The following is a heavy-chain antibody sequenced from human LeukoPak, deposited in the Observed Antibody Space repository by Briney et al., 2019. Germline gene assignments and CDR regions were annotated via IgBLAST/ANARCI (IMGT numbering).Heavy chain of an antibody. V-gene: IGHV4-30-4*08. D-gene: IGHD6-6*01. CDR3: ARDLVWSSSSHAFDI. CDR2: IYYSGST. Sequence: SETLSLTCSVSGGSISSGDYYWSWIRQPPGKGLEWIGYIYYSGSTYYNPSLKSPVTISVDTSKNQFSLKLSSVTAADTAVYYCARDLVWSSSSHAFDIWGQGTMVTVSS. CDR1: GGSISSGDYY. J-gene: IGHJ3*02.